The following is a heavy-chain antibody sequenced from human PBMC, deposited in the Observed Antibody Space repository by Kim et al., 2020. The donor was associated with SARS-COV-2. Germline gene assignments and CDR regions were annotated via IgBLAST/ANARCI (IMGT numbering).Heavy chain of an antibody. CDR3: ARSQVRGVPDY. CDR1: GGSFNDYY. CDR2: VNHSGST. D-gene: IGHD3-10*01. V-gene: IGHV4-34*01. J-gene: IGHJ4*02. Sequence: SETLSLTCAVYGGSFNDYYWSWIRQPPGKGLEWIGEVNHSGSTNYNPSLESRVTVSVDTSKNQFSLKLNSVTAADTAVYYCARSQVRGVPDYWGQGNLVTVSA.